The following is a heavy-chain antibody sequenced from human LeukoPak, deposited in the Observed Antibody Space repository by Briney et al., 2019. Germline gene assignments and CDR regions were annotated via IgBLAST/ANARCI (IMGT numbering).Heavy chain of an antibody. CDR2: ISGSGGST. J-gene: IGHJ4*02. D-gene: IGHD3-16*01. V-gene: IGHV3-23*01. CDR3: AKEAIGYDYVLGSYGIADY. Sequence: GGSLRLSCAASGFTLSSDAMSWVRQAQGKGLEWVSAISGSGGSTYYADSVKGRFTISREKSKNTLYQQMNSLRAEDTAVYYCAKEAIGYDYVLGSYGIADYWGQGTLVTVSS. CDR1: GFTLSSDA.